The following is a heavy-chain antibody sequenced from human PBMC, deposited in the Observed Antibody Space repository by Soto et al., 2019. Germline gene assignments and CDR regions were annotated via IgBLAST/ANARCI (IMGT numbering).Heavy chain of an antibody. V-gene: IGHV1-3*01. D-gene: IGHD6-19*01. CDR3: ARDGAVGGNSNFDY. Sequence: QVQLVQCGTEGKKPGASVKVSCKASGYTFTNYVVPWVRQAPGQRLEWMGWINAGNGNTRYSQKLQGRVTINRDTAASKAYRELSRLRSEDTAVYYCARDGAVGGNSNFDYWGQGTLVTVSS. J-gene: IGHJ4*02. CDR1: GYTFTNYV. CDR2: INAGNGNT.